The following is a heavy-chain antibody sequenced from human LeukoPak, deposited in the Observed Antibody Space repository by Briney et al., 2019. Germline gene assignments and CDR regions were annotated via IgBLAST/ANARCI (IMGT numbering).Heavy chain of an antibody. CDR1: AFTFSNYW. Sequence: GGSLRLSCAASAFTFSNYWMSWVRQAPGKGLEWVANIKEDGSERNYVDSGKGRFTLSRDNAKNSLYLQMNSLRVDDTAVYYCARDRGYSTFDYWGQGTLVTVSS. J-gene: IGHJ4*02. CDR2: IKEDGSER. D-gene: IGHD4-23*01. V-gene: IGHV3-7*01. CDR3: ARDRGYSTFDY.